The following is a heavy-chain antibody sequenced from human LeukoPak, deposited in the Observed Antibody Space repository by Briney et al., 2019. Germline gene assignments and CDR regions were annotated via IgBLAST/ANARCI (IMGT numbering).Heavy chain of an antibody. Sequence: SETLSLTCTVSGGSISSNSYYWGWIRQPPGKGLEWIGSIYYSGSTYYNPSLKNRLTISVDTSKNQFSLKLSSVTAADTAVYYCARTRYYYGSRSYGVPYYFDYWGQGTLVTVSS. CDR3: ARTRYYYGSRSYGVPYYFDY. D-gene: IGHD3-10*01. CDR1: GGSISSNSYY. CDR2: IYYSGST. V-gene: IGHV4-39*01. J-gene: IGHJ4*02.